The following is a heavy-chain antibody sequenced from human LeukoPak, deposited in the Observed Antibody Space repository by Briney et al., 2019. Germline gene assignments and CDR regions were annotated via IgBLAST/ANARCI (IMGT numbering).Heavy chain of an antibody. D-gene: IGHD2-15*01. V-gene: IGHV3-23*01. J-gene: IGHJ4*02. CDR1: GFTFSSYA. CDR3: AKDWCSGGSCLYFDY. Sequence: GGSLRLSCAASGFTFSSYAMSWVRQAPGKGLEWVSAISGSGGSTYCADSVKGRFTISRDNPKNTLYLQMNSLRAEDTAVYYCAKDWCSGGSCLYFDYWGQGTLVTVSS. CDR2: ISGSGGST.